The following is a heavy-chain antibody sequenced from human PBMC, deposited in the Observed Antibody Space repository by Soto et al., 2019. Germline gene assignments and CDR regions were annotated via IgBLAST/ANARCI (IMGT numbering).Heavy chain of an antibody. J-gene: IGHJ4*02. D-gene: IGHD3-3*01. Sequence: SETLSLTCTVSGGSISSGHYYWTWIRQLPGKGLEWIGYIYYTGSIYYNPSLKSRLTLSIDTSKNQFSLKLSSVTAADTAVYYCEGITILGVANYWGRGSLVTVSS. V-gene: IGHV4-31*03. CDR2: IYYTGSI. CDR3: EGITILGVANY. CDR1: GGSISSGHYY.